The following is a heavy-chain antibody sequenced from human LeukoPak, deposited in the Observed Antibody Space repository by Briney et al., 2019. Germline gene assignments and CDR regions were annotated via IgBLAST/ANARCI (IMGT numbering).Heavy chain of an antibody. CDR1: EFIFSGYW. J-gene: IGHJ4*02. Sequence: PGGSLRLSCAASEFIFSGYWMNWVRQAPGKGLEWVANIKQDGSEKQYVASVRGRFTISRDNAKTSLYLQMNSLRVEDTAVYYCARDGFVGAADYWGQGTLVTVSS. V-gene: IGHV3-7*01. CDR2: IKQDGSEK. CDR3: ARDGFVGAADY. D-gene: IGHD6-13*01.